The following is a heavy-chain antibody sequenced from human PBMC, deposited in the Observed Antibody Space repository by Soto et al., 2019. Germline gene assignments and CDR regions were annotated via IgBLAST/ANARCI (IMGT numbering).Heavy chain of an antibody. D-gene: IGHD6-19*01. J-gene: IGHJ4*02. CDR2: ISQSSSYI. V-gene: IGHV3-21*04. CDR3: TRVVGVSGWSTYFDF. Sequence: EVQLVESGGDLVKPGGSLRLSCAASGFTFSSYTLDWVRQAPGRGLEWVASISQSSSYIYYADSLKGRFTISRDNAQNSLYLQMTSLGAEDTAVYYCTRVVGVSGWSTYFDFWGQGTLVTVSS. CDR1: GFTFSSYT.